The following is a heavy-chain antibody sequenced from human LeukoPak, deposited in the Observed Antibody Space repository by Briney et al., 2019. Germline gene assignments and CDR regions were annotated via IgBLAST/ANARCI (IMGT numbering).Heavy chain of an antibody. Sequence: ASVKVSCKASGYTFSSYYMHWVRQAPGQGLEWMGIISPSGGSTSYAQKFQDRVTMTRDMSTSTVHVELNSLRSEDTAVYYCARVTTAGIYYFDYWGQGTLVTVSS. D-gene: IGHD6-13*01. CDR1: GYTFSSYY. J-gene: IGHJ4*02. CDR3: ARVTTAGIYYFDY. V-gene: IGHV1-46*01. CDR2: ISPSGGST.